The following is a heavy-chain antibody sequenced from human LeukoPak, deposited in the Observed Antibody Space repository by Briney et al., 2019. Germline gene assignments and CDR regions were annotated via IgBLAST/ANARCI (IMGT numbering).Heavy chain of an antibody. V-gene: IGHV3-30-3*01. CDR2: ISYDGSNK. Sequence: PGRSLRLACAASGFTLSSYAMQSVRQAPGRGLEWVPVISYDGSNKYYAESVKGRFTISRDNSKNTLYLKMNSLRAEDTAVYYCAREYDDYGDYVTFDCWLQGTLVTVSS. J-gene: IGHJ4*02. CDR3: AREYDDYGDYVTFDC. D-gene: IGHD4-17*01. CDR1: GFTLSSYA.